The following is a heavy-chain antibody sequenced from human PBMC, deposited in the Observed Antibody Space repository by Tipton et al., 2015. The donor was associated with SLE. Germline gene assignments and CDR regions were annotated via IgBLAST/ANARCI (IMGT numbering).Heavy chain of an antibody. V-gene: IGHV4-34*01. CDR2: INNRGST. Sequence: TLSLTCAVYGESFSGYYWTWIRQPPGKGPEWSGEINNRGSTKYSPSLESRVTISIDMSKNQFSLNLTAVTAADTAVYFCARGGKPRPQTIFHPWMDVWGQGTTVTVSS. CDR1: GESFSGYY. D-gene: IGHD3-3*01. CDR3: ARGGKPRPQTIFHPWMDV. J-gene: IGHJ6*02.